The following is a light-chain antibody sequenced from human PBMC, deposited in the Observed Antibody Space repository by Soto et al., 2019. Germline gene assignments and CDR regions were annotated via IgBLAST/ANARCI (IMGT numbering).Light chain of an antibody. CDR3: QKYDNDPLT. Sequence: DIQMTQAPSSLSASVGDRVTITCRARQDISTYLAWYQQKPGKVPKLLISAAYTLQSGVPPRFSGSGSGTEFTLTISSLQPEDVATYYCQKYDNDPLTFGGGTKVEIK. CDR1: QDISTY. V-gene: IGKV1-27*01. J-gene: IGKJ4*01. CDR2: AAY.